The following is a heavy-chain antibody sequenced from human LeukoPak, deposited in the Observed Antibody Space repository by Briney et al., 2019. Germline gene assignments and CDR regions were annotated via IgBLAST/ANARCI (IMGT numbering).Heavy chain of an antibody. CDR3: AREPLYCSSTSCYTRGFDY. D-gene: IGHD2-2*02. V-gene: IGHV4-31*03. CDR1: GGSISSGGYY. CDR2: IYYSGST. J-gene: IGHJ4*02. Sequence: PSETLSLTCTVSGGSISSGGYYWSWIRQHPGKGLEWIGYIYYSGSTYYNPSLKSRVTISVDTSKNQFSLKLSSVTAADTAVYYCAREPLYCSSTSCYTRGFDYWGQGTLVTVSS.